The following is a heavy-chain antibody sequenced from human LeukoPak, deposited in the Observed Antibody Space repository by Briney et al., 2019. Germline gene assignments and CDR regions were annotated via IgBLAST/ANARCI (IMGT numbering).Heavy chain of an antibody. CDR3: ARAFYSSGWYDY. V-gene: IGHV1-2*02. Sequence: ASVKVSCKASGYTFTGYYMHWVRQAPGQGLERMGWISPNSGGTNYAQKFQGRVTMTRDTSISTAYMELSRLRSDDTAVYYCARAFYSSGWYDYWGQGTLVTVSS. CDR2: ISPNSGGT. CDR1: GYTFTGYY. D-gene: IGHD6-19*01. J-gene: IGHJ4*02.